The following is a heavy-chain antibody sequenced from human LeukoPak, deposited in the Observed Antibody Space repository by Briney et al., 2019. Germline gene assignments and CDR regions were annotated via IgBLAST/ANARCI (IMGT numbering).Heavy chain of an antibody. Sequence: SETLSLTCTVPGGSISSSNYYWGWIRQPPGKGLECIGSVYYSGNTYYNPSLKSRVTISVDTSKNQFSLKLSSVTAADTAVYYCARWGGTYYYDSSGYYYFDYWGQGTLVTVSS. CDR3: ARWGGTYYYDSSGYYYFDY. D-gene: IGHD3-22*01. CDR1: GGSISSSNYY. J-gene: IGHJ4*02. CDR2: VYYSGNT. V-gene: IGHV4-39*07.